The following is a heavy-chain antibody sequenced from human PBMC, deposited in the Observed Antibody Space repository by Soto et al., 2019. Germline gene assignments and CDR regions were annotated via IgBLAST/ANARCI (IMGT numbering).Heavy chain of an antibody. V-gene: IGHV3-30*04. D-gene: IGHD6-13*01. CDR3: ARAGGIAAAGDHNWFDP. Sequence: GGSLRLSCAASGFTFSSYAMHWVRQAPGKGLEWVAVISYDGSNKYYADSVKGRFTISRDNSKNTLYLQMNSLRAEDMAVYYCARAGGIAAAGDHNWFDPWGQGTLVTVSS. J-gene: IGHJ5*02. CDR2: ISYDGSNK. CDR1: GFTFSSYA.